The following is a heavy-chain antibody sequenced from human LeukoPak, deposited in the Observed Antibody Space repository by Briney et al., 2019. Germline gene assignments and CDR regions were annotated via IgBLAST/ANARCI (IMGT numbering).Heavy chain of an antibody. CDR1: GFSFSSYW. CDR2: IKQDGSEK. V-gene: IGHV3-7*03. J-gene: IGHJ4*02. Sequence: TGGSLRLSCAASGFSFSSYWMNWVRQAPGKGLEWVANIKQDGSEKYYVDSVKGRFTIPRDNAKNSLYLQMNSLRAEDTAVYYCASGGYSFFYWGQGTLVTVSS. D-gene: IGHD5-18*01. CDR3: ASGGYSFFY.